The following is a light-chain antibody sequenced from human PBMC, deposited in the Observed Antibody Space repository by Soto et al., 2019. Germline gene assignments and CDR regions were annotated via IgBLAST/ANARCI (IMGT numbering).Light chain of an antibody. CDR1: QSVSSSY. CDR3: QQYGSAPRT. J-gene: IGKJ4*01. Sequence: EIVLTQSPGTLSLSPGERATLSCRASQSVSSSYLAWYQQTPGQAPRLLIYVASSRATGIPDRFSGSGSGTAFSLTISRLEPEGLAVYYCQQYGSAPRTFGGGTKVEIK. V-gene: IGKV3-20*01. CDR2: VAS.